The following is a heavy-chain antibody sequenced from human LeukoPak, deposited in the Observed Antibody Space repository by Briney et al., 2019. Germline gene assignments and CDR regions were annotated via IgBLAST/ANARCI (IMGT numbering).Heavy chain of an antibody. CDR2: IWVDGSNK. CDR1: GLNFNDND. CDR3: ATSRYGGNFGY. V-gene: IGHV3-33*01. D-gene: IGHD4-23*01. Sequence: GGSLRLSCAASGLNFNDNDMDWVRQAPGKGLEWVAVIWVDGSNKYYAESVKGRFTISRDISKNMLYLQMNSLRVEDTAVYYCATSRYGGNFGYWGQGTLVTVSS. J-gene: IGHJ4*02.